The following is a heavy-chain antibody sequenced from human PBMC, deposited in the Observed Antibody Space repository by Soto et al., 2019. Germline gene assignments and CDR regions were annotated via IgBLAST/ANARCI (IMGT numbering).Heavy chain of an antibody. V-gene: IGHV4-39*07. Sequence: SETLSLTCTVSGGSISSSSYYWGWIRQPPGKGLEWIGSIYYSGNTYYNPSLKSRVTISVDTSKNQFSLKLSSVTAADTAVYYCARGMGSSTPPIDYWGQGTLVTVSS. D-gene: IGHD2-2*01. J-gene: IGHJ4*02. CDR3: ARGMGSSTPPIDY. CDR1: GGSISSSSYY. CDR2: IYYSGNT.